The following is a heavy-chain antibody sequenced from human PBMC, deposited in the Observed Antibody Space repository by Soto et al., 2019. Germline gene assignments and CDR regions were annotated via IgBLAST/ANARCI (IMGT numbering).Heavy chain of an antibody. CDR2: INHSGST. CDR1: GGSFSGYY. V-gene: IGHV4-34*01. J-gene: IGHJ6*03. Sequence: SETLSLTCAVYGGSFSGYYWSWIRQPPGKGLEWIGEINHSGSTNYNPSLKSRVTISVDTSKNQFSLKLSSVTAADTAVYYCARGPRYSYGRRYYYYYYIDVWGKGTTVTVSS. D-gene: IGHD5-18*01. CDR3: ARGPRYSYGRRYYYYYYIDV.